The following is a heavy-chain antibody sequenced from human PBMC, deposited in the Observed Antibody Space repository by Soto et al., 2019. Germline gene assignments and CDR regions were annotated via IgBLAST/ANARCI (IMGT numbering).Heavy chain of an antibody. CDR3: VRPLPSGRNYGMDV. CDR1: GLGVRNNY. D-gene: IGHD3-10*01. V-gene: IGHV3-53*01. J-gene: IGHJ6*04. Sequence: LRLSCTAYGLGVRNNYMSWVRQAPGMGLEWVSVIYNDGTTYYADSVKGRFTLSRDTSKNTLSLQMDSLRAEDTAVYYCVRPLPSGRNYGMDVWGKGTTVTISS. CDR2: IYNDGTT.